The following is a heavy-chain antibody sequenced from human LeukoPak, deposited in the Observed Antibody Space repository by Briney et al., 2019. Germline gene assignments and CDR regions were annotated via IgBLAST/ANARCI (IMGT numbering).Heavy chain of an antibody. CDR2: IYHSGST. CDR3: ARGGFYGHPFEF. V-gene: IGHV4-4*02. CDR1: GGSISSSNW. Sequence: SETLSLTCAVSGGSISSSNWWSWVRQPPGKGLEWIGEIYHSGSTNYNPSLKSRVTISVDKSKNQFSLNLNSVIAADTAMYFCARGGFYGHPFEFGGQGILVIVSA. D-gene: IGHD3-10*01. J-gene: IGHJ4*02.